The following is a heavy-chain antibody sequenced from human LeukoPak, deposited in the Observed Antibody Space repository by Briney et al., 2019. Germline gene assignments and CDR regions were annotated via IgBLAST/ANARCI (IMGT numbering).Heavy chain of an antibody. D-gene: IGHD2-21*02. CDR1: GGTFSSYA. V-gene: IGHV1-69*13. CDR2: IIPIFGTA. CDR3: ARLYCGGDCYSNAFDI. Sequence: ASVKVSCKASGGTFSSYAISWVRQAPGQGLEWMGGIIPIFGTANYAQKFQGRVTITADESTSTAYMEPSSLRSEDTAVYYCARLYCGGDCYSNAFDIWGQGTMVTVSS. J-gene: IGHJ3*02.